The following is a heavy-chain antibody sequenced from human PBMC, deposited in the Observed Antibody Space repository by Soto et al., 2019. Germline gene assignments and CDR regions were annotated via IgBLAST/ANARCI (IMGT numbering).Heavy chain of an antibody. Sequence: QVQLVQSGAEVKKPGASVKVSSQASGYTFASHYIHWVRQAPGQGLEWMGVINPNGGNTRYAQRFQDRLTLTTDTPTNTVYLDLSSLSSDDTAVYYCGRDTSGLDYWGQGTLVTVSS. J-gene: IGHJ4*02. V-gene: IGHV1-46*01. CDR3: GRDTSGLDY. CDR1: GYTFASHY. CDR2: INPNGGNT.